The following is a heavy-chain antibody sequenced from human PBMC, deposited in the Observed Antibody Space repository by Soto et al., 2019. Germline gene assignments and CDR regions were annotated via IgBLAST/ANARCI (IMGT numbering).Heavy chain of an antibody. CDR3: ATGRKWEHSYGMDV. D-gene: IGHD1-26*01. CDR2: ISYDGSDK. J-gene: IGHJ6*02. Sequence: EGSLRLSCAASGFTLSGYVLHWVRQAPGKGLEWVALISYDGSDKNYGDSVKGRFNISRDNSKNTLYLQMDSLRAEDTAMYYCATGRKWEHSYGMDVWGQGTTVTVSS. V-gene: IGHV3-30-3*01. CDR1: GFTLSGYV.